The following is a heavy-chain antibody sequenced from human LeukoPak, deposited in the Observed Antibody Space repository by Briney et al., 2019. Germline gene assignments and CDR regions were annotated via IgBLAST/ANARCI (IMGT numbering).Heavy chain of an antibody. J-gene: IGHJ4*02. CDR3: ARGIVATIMLDY. V-gene: IGHV4-31*03. CDR1: GGSISSGGYY. CDR2: IYYSGST. Sequence: SETLSLTCTVSGGSISSGGYYWSWIRQHPGKGLEWIGYIYYSGSTYYNPSLKSRVTISVDTSKNQFSLKLSSVTAADTAVYYCARGIVATIMLDYRGQGTLVTVSS. D-gene: IGHD5-12*01.